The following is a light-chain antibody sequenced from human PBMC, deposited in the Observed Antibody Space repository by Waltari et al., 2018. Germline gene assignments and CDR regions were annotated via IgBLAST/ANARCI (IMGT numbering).Light chain of an antibody. J-gene: IGKJ2*01. CDR1: QSFSKW. V-gene: IGKV1-5*03. CDR3: QQYNDYPYT. Sequence: DIQMTQSPSTLSASIGDRVTITCRASQSFSKWLAGYQQKPGKAPKLLIHQASTLRSGVPSRFSGSESGTEFILTINSLQPDDFATYFCQQYNDYPYTFGQGTKLEIK. CDR2: QAS.